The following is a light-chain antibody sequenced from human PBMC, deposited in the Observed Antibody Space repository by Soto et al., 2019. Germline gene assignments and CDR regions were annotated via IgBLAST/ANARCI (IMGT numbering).Light chain of an antibody. CDR1: SSDVGGYNY. CDR3: RAYASSITLV. J-gene: IGLJ3*02. V-gene: IGLV2-14*03. Sequence: QSALTQPASVSGSPGQSITISCTGTSSDVGGYNYVSWYQQHPGNAPKLMIYDVSNRPSGVSNRFSGSKSGNTASLTISGLQAEDEADYYCRAYASSITLVFGGGTKLTVL. CDR2: DVS.